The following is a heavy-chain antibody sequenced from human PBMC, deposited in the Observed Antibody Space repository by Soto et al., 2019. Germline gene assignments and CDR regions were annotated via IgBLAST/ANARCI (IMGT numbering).Heavy chain of an antibody. Sequence: PGGSLRLSCAASGFTFSSYWMSGVRQAPGKGLEWVANIKQDGSEKYYVDSVKGRFTISRDNAKNSLYLQMNSLRAEDTAVYYCARDRVVRVFGRTTGSPPRMDVWGKGTTVTVSS. J-gene: IGHJ6*04. D-gene: IGHD3-3*01. CDR3: ARDRVVRVFGRTTGSPPRMDV. CDR2: IKQDGSEK. V-gene: IGHV3-7*01. CDR1: GFTFSSYW.